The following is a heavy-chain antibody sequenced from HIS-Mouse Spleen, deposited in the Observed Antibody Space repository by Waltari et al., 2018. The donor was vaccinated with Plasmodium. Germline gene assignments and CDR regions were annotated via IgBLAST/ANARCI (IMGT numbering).Heavy chain of an antibody. CDR3: ASSWYWYFDL. J-gene: IGHJ2*01. CDR1: GFTFGSYW. CDR2: IKQDGSEK. V-gene: IGHV3-7*01. Sequence: EVQLVESGGGLVKPGGSLRLSCAASGFTFGSYWMSWVSQAPGKGLEWVANIKQDGSEKYYVDSVKGRFTISRDNAKNSLYLQMNSLRAEDTAVYYCASSWYWYFDLWGRGTLVTVSS. D-gene: IGHD6-13*01.